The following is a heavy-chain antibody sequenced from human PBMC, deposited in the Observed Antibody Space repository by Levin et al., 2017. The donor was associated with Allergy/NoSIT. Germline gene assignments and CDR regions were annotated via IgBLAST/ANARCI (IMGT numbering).Heavy chain of an antibody. D-gene: IGHD3-16*01. CDR1: GFTFSSYA. J-gene: IGHJ6*02. V-gene: IGHV3-64*01. CDR2: ISSNGGST. Sequence: GGSLRLSCAASGFTFSSYAMHWVRQAPGKGLEYVSAISSNGGSTYYANSVKGRFTISRDNSKNTLYLQMGSLRAEDMAVYYCARNYVWGSYDYYGMDVWGQGTTVTVSS. CDR3: ARNYVWGSYDYYGMDV.